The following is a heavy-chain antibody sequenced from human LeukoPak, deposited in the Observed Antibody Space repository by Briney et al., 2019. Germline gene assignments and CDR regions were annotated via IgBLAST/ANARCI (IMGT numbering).Heavy chain of an antibody. Sequence: SVKVSCRASGGTFSSYAISWVRQAPGQGLEWVGGIIPIFGTANYAQKFQGRVTITADESTSTAYMELSSLRSEDTAVYYCASPKEGGIAAAGTFVWNVWGQGTTVTVSS. CDR1: GGTFSSYA. V-gene: IGHV1-69*13. CDR3: ASPKEGGIAAAGTFVWNV. J-gene: IGHJ6*02. D-gene: IGHD6-13*01. CDR2: IIPIFGTA.